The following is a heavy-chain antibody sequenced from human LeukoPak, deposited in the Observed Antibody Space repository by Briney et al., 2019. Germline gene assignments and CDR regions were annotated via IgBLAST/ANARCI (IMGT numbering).Heavy chain of an antibody. V-gene: IGHV5-51*01. CDR3: TRREYCSDTACSACLDY. CDR2: IYPGDSAT. CDR1: GYSFTTYW. J-gene: IGHJ4*02. Sequence: GESLKISCTGSGYSFTTYWLGWVRQIPGKGLEWMGIIYPGDSATRYSPFFHGLVTISADKSINTAYLQWSSLKASDTAMYYCTRREYCSDTACSACLDYWGQGTMVTVSS. D-gene: IGHD2-2*01.